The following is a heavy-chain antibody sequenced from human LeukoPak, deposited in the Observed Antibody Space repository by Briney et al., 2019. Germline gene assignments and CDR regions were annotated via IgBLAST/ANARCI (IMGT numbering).Heavy chain of an antibody. Sequence: GGSLRLSCAASGFTFSSYEMNWVRQAPGKGLEWVSYISSSGSTIYYADSVKGRFTISRDNAKNSLYLQMNSLRAEDTAVYYCLAGYDILTGYYDAYYYYGMDVWGKGITVTVSS. V-gene: IGHV3-48*03. CDR1: GFTFSSYE. D-gene: IGHD3-9*01. CDR3: LAGYDILTGYYDAYYYYGMDV. J-gene: IGHJ6*04. CDR2: ISSSGSTI.